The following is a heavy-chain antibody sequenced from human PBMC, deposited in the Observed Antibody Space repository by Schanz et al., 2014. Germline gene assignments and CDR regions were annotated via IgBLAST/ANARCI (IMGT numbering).Heavy chain of an antibody. CDR2: ISFSGNTI. CDR1: GFTFNNFN. CDR3: ARDGDFDY. V-gene: IGHV3-21*01. Sequence: EVQLVESGGGLVKPGGSLRLSCAASGFTFNNFNMNWVRQAPGKGLEWISYISFSGNTIYYADSVKGRFTISRDNSKNTLFLQMSSLRAEDTAVYYCARDGDFDYWGQGTLVTVSS. J-gene: IGHJ4*02.